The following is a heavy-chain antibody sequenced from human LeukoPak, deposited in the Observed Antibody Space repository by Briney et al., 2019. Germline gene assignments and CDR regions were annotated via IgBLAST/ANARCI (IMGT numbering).Heavy chain of an antibody. D-gene: IGHD6-13*01. J-gene: IGHJ6*02. Sequence: GASVKVSCKASGYTFTSYGISWVRQAPGQGLAWMGWISAYNGNTNYAQKLQSRVTMTTDTSTSTAYMELRSLRSDDTAVYYCARVDQQLVPLYYYGMDVWGQGTTVTVSS. CDR1: GYTFTSYG. V-gene: IGHV1-18*01. CDR3: ARVDQQLVPLYYYGMDV. CDR2: ISAYNGNT.